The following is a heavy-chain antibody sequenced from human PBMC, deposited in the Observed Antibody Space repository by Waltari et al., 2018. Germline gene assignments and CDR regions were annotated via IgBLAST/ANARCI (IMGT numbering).Heavy chain of an antibody. CDR1: GGTFSSYA. Sequence: QVQLVQSGAEVKKPGSSVKVSCKASGGTFSSYAISWVRQAPGQGLEWMGGIIPIFGTANYAQKFQGRVTITADKSTSTAYMELSSLRSEDTAVYYCAANYYGSGSTYYYYYMDVWGKGTTVTVSS. CDR2: IIPIFGTA. V-gene: IGHV1-69*14. CDR3: AANYYGSGSTYYYYYMDV. J-gene: IGHJ6*03. D-gene: IGHD3-10*01.